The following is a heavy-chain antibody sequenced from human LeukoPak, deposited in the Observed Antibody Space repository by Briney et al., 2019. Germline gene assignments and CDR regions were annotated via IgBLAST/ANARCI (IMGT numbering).Heavy chain of an antibody. V-gene: IGHV4-59*01. CDR3: ARERSITIVRVFDY. D-gene: IGHD3-10*01. Sequence: SETLSLTCTVSGDPISSYYWSWMRQPPGKGLEWSGYIYYSGSTNYKSSLKSRVTISVDTTKNQFSLKLSSVTAADTAVYYCARERSITIVRVFDYWGQGTLVTVSS. CDR1: GDPISSYY. CDR2: IYYSGST. J-gene: IGHJ4*02.